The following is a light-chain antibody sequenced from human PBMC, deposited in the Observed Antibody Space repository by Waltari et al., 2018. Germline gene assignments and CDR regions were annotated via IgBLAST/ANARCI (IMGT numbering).Light chain of an antibody. J-gene: IGKJ1*01. Sequence: TCRASENINSWLAWFQQKPGKAPNLLIYMASTLESGVPSRFSGSGFGTEFTLTISSLQPNDFATYYCQQYNTFPRTFGQGTRVEI. CDR3: QQYNTFPRT. V-gene: IGKV1-5*03. CDR1: ENINSW. CDR2: MAS.